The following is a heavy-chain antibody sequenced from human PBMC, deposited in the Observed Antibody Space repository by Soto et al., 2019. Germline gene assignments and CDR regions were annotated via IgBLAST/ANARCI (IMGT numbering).Heavy chain of an antibody. Sequence: SETLSLTCTVSGASIRSADYYWSWIRQAPGKGLEWVGYVYYTGSTYYNPSLMSRLTISVDTSKNQFSLKLASVTAADTAVYYCVRTAREGAVAPHWFDRWGQGTQVTVSS. V-gene: IGHV4-30-4*01. CDR2: VYYTGST. CDR1: GASIRSADYY. CDR3: VRTAREGAVAPHWFDR. J-gene: IGHJ5*02. D-gene: IGHD2-21*02.